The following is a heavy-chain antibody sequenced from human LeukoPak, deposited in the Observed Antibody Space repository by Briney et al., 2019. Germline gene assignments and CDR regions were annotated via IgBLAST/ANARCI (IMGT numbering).Heavy chain of an antibody. V-gene: IGHV1-2*02. CDR2: INPNNGRT. Sequence: ASVKVSCKASGYTFSDYYIHWVRQPPGQGLEWMGRINPNNGRTDYAQKFQDRVTMTRDTSISTAYMELSRLRSDDTAVYYCAREGCTDGTCYSPPYWGQGTLVTVSS. CDR1: GYTFSDYY. J-gene: IGHJ4*02. CDR3: AREGCTDGTCYSPPY. D-gene: IGHD2-15*01.